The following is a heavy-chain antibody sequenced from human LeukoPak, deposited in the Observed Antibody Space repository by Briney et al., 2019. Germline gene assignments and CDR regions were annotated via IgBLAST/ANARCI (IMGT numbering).Heavy chain of an antibody. CDR2: IKSKTDGGTT. J-gene: IGHJ4*02. CDR1: GFTFSDYY. Sequence: GGSLRLSCAASGFTFSDYYMSWIRQAPGKGLEWVGRIKSKTDGGTTDYAAPVKGRFTISRDDSKNTLYLQMNSLKTEDTAVYYCTTESIAAAGPFDYWGQGTLVTVSS. CDR3: TTESIAAAGPFDY. D-gene: IGHD6-13*01. V-gene: IGHV3-15*01.